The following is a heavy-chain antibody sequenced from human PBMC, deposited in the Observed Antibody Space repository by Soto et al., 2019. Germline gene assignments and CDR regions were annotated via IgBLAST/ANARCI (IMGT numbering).Heavy chain of an antibody. D-gene: IGHD4-17*01. J-gene: IGHJ4*02. V-gene: IGHV1-18*01. Sequence: ASMKVSCKASGYTFTSYDFSWVRQAPGQGLEWMGWISANNGNTNYAQKFQGRVTMTTETSTSTAYMELRSLRSDDTAVYYCAKVKYGVNSFDYWGQGTLVTVSS. CDR2: ISANNGNT. CDR1: GYTFTSYD. CDR3: AKVKYGVNSFDY.